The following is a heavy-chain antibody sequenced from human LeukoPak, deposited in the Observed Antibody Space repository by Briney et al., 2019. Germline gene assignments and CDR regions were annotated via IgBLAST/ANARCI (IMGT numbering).Heavy chain of an antibody. CDR3: ARTVATITYYYYYMDV. V-gene: IGHV4-34*01. D-gene: IGHD5-12*01. CDR2: INHSGST. Sequence: PSETLSLTCAVYGGSFSGYYWSWIRQPPGKGLEWIGEINHSGSTNYNPSLKSRVTISVDTSKNQFSLKLSSVTAADTAVYYCARTVATITYYYYYMDVWGKGTTVTVSS. J-gene: IGHJ6*03. CDR1: GGSFSGYY.